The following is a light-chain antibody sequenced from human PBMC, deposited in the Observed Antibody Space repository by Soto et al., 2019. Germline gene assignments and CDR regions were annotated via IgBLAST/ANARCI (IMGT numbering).Light chain of an antibody. CDR1: QSVSSN. V-gene: IGKV3-15*01. CDR3: QQYNNWPYT. Sequence: EIVMTQSPATLSVSPGERATLSCRASQSVSSNLAWYRQKPGQAPRLFMYDAPARATGIPARFSGSGSGTEFTLTISSLQSEDFAVYYCQQYNNWPYTFGQGTRLEIK. J-gene: IGKJ2*01. CDR2: DAP.